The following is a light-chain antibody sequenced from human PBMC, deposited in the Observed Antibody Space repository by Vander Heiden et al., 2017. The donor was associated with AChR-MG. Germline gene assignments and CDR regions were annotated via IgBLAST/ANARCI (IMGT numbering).Light chain of an antibody. CDR1: SSNIWSHF. V-gene: IGLV1-51*01. CDR3: GTWDSSLNEAV. Sequence: QFVLTQPPSVSAAPGQKVTISCSGSSSNIWSHFVSWYQQFPGTAPKLLSFDNSERPSGIPDRFSGSKSGTSATLGITGLQTGDEAVYYCGTWDSSLNEAVFGGGTKLTVL. J-gene: IGLJ2*01. CDR2: DNS.